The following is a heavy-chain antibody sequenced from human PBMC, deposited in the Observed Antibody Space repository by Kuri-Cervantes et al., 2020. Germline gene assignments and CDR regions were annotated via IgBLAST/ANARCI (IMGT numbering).Heavy chain of an antibody. CDR2: IYYSGST. D-gene: IGHD3-22*01. CDR1: GGSISSGDYY. J-gene: IGHJ4*02. V-gene: IGHV4-30-4*01. CDR3: ARGSSHPYDSSGYPFDY. Sequence: SETLSLTCTVSGGSISSGDYYWSWIRQPPGKGLEWIGYIYYSGSTYYNPSLKSRVTISVDTSKNQFSLKLSSVTAADTAVYYCARGSSHPYDSSGYPFDYWGQGTLVTVSS.